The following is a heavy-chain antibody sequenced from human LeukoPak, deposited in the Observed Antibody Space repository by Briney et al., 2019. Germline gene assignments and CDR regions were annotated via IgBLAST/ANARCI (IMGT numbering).Heavy chain of an antibody. J-gene: IGHJ5*02. Sequence: SETLSLTCAVYGGSFSGYYWSWIRQPPGKGLEWIGEINHSGSTNYNPSLKSRVTISVDTSKNQFSLKLSSVTAADTAVYYCARGLTVRFLGANWFDPWGQGTLVTVSS. CDR1: GGSFSGYY. CDR2: INHSGST. V-gene: IGHV4-34*01. CDR3: ARGLTVRFLGANWFDP. D-gene: IGHD3-3*01.